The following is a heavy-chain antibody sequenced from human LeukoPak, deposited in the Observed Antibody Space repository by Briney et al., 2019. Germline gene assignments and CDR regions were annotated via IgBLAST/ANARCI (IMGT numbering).Heavy chain of an antibody. CDR2: INAGSGNT. CDR3: VRGSTYTYGILDY. Sequence: ASVKVSCKTSRYTFTDYAIHWVRQAPGQRLDWMGWINAGSGNTKYSQKFQGRVTITTDTSANTAYLELSSLRFEDTAIYYCVRGSTYTYGILDYWGQGTQVTVSS. D-gene: IGHD5-18*01. V-gene: IGHV1-3*01. CDR1: RYTFTDYA. J-gene: IGHJ4*02.